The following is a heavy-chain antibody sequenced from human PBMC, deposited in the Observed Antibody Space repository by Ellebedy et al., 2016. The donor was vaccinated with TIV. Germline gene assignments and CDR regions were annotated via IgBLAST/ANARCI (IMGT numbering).Heavy chain of an antibody. Sequence: PGGSLRLSCAASGFRFRNYWMNWVRKAPGKGLELVANINKDGRAKNYVDSVKGRLAISRDNAKNSLYLQMNSLRREDKAIYYCARGSVVTGADAWGQGTLVTVSS. CDR1: GFRFRNYW. J-gene: IGHJ5*02. V-gene: IGHV3-7*03. CDR2: INKDGRAK. D-gene: IGHD2-21*02. CDR3: ARGSVVTGADA.